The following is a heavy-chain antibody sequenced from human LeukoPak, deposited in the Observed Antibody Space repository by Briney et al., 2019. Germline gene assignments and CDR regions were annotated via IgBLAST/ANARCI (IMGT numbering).Heavy chain of an antibody. CDR1: GFTSSSYA. CDR2: ISYDGSNK. Sequence: GGSLRLSCAASGFTSSSYAMHWVRQAPGKGLEWVAVISYDGSNKYYADSVKGRFTISRDNSKNTLYLQMNSLRAEDTAVYYCARDRSYGGNFWFDPWGQGTLVTVSS. V-gene: IGHV3-30-3*01. D-gene: IGHD4-23*01. J-gene: IGHJ5*02. CDR3: ARDRSYGGNFWFDP.